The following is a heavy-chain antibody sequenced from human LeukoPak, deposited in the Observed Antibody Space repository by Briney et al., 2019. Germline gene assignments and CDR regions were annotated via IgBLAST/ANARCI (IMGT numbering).Heavy chain of an antibody. J-gene: IGHJ3*02. CDR1: GYTFSHYS. V-gene: IGHV3-21*01. CDR2: ISSTSDYI. Sequence: GGSLRLSCAASGYTFSHYSVNWVRQAPGKGLEWVSSISSTSDYIYYADSVKGRFTISRDNTKSSLYLQMNSLRAEDTAVYYCVSGNDPDSTWENYRLDAFDIWGQGTAVIVSS. CDR3: VSGNDPDSTWENYRLDAFDI. D-gene: IGHD3-16*02.